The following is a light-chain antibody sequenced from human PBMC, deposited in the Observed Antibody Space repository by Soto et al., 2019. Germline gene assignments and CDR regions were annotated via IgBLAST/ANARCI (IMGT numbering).Light chain of an antibody. J-gene: IGKJ4*01. CDR3: QQFNVYPLT. CDR1: QGIRDF. Sequence: DIQLTQSPSFLSASVGDRVTITCRASQGIRDFLACYQQKPGKAPKLLIYAASTLQTGVPTRFSGIASGTVFTLIISNLPPADFATYYCQQFNVYPLTFGGGTQVEIK. V-gene: IGKV1-9*01. CDR2: AAS.